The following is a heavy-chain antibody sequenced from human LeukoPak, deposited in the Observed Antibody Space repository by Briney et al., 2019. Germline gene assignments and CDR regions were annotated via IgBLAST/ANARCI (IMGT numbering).Heavy chain of an antibody. CDR1: GFTFSSYA. J-gene: IGHJ4*02. V-gene: IGHV3-7*01. CDR3: ARYLGTGHSNGYYFS. Sequence: GGSLRLSCAASGFTFSSYAMSWVRQAPGKGLEWVANIKQDGSEKYYVDSVKGRFTISRDNAKNSLYLQMNSLRAEDTAVYYCARYLGTGHSNGYYFSRGQGTLVTVSS. CDR2: IKQDGSEK. D-gene: IGHD3-22*01.